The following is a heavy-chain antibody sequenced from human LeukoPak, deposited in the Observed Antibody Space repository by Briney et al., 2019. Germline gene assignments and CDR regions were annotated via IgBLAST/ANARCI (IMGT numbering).Heavy chain of an antibody. CDR2: ISSSSYI. CDR3: AKDAGDYIFPDY. V-gene: IGHV3-21*01. Sequence: GGSLRLSCAASGFTFSSYSMNWVRQAPGKGLEWVSSISSSSYIYYADSVKGRFTISRDNAKNSLYLQMNSLRAEDTAVYYCAKDAGDYIFPDYWGQGTLVTVSS. J-gene: IGHJ4*02. CDR1: GFTFSSYS. D-gene: IGHD4-17*01.